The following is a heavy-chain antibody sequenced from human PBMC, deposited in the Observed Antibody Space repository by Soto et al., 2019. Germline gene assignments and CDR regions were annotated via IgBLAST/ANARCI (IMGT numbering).Heavy chain of an antibody. CDR2: IFYSGST. J-gene: IGHJ5*02. D-gene: IGHD5-18*01. CDR1: GGSIRSYY. CDR3: ARGAADTAMFDT. V-gene: IGHV4-59*01. Sequence: ETLSLPCTVSGGSIRSYYWTWIRQPPGKGLEWLGYIFYSGSTIYNPSLKSRVTISIHTSKSQFSLQLPSVTAADTAVYYWARGAADTAMFDTWGQGTLVTVSS.